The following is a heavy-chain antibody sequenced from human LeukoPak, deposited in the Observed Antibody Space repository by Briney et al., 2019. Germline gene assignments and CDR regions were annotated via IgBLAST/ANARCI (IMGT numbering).Heavy chain of an antibody. CDR2: ISFSNSTL. J-gene: IGHJ4*02. CDR1: GFNVSYYS. Sequence: PGGSLRLSCAASGFNVSYYSMNWVLQAPGKGLEWVSYISFSNSTLYYADSMRGRFTISRDNAKNSLSLQMNSLRAEDTAVYYCAGGGATSFDYWGQGILVTVSS. V-gene: IGHV3-48*04. CDR3: AGGGATSFDY. D-gene: IGHD5-12*01.